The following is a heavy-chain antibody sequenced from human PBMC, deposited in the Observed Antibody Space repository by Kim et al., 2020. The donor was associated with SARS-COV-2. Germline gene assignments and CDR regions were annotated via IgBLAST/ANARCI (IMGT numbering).Heavy chain of an antibody. CDR2: ISYDGSNK. D-gene: IGHD1-26*01. J-gene: IGHJ6*02. CDR3: AKDKGGQVGATHHYYYYGMDV. CDR1: GFTFSSYG. V-gene: IGHV3-30*18. Sequence: GGSLRLSCAASGFTFSSYGMHWVRQAPGKGLEWVAVISYDGSNKYYADSVKGRFTISRDNSKNTLYLQMNSLRAEDTAVYYCAKDKGGQVGATHHYYYYGMDVWGQGTTVTVSS.